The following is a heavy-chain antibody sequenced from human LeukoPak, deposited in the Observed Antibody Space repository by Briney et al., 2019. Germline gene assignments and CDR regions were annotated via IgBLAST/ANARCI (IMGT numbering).Heavy chain of an antibody. Sequence: GGSLRLSCAASGFTFSSYAMSWVRQAPGEGLEWVSAISDSGDNTYYADSVRGRFTISRDNSKNTLYLQMNSLRAEDTAVYYCARDGYSSGWFEWFDVWGQGTLVTVSS. V-gene: IGHV3-23*01. J-gene: IGHJ5*02. CDR1: GFTFSSYA. CDR3: ARDGYSSGWFEWFDV. CDR2: ISDSGDNT. D-gene: IGHD6-13*01.